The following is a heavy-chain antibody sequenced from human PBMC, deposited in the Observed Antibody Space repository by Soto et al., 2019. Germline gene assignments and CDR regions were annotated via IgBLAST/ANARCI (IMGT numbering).Heavy chain of an antibody. CDR3: AREGYYGSGSPLNWFDP. Sequence: SETLSLTCTVSGGSISSGDYYWSWLRQPPGKGLEWIGYIYYSGSTYYNPSLKSRVTISVDTSKNQFSLKLSSVTAADTAVYYCAREGYYGSGSPLNWFDPWGQGTLVTVSS. CDR1: GGSISSGDYY. D-gene: IGHD3-10*01. V-gene: IGHV4-30-4*01. J-gene: IGHJ5*02. CDR2: IYYSGST.